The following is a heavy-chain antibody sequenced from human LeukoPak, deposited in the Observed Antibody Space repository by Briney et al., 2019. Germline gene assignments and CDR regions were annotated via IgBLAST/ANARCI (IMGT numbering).Heavy chain of an antibody. Sequence: GGSLRLSCAASRFTFSNYLMHWVRQAPGKGLEWVSYISSSGSTIYYADSVQGRFTISRDNAKNSLYLEMKGARAEDTAVYYCVRGITMVREYGMDVWGEGTTVTVSS. V-gene: IGHV3-48*03. CDR2: ISSSGSTI. CDR1: RFTFSNYL. CDR3: VRGITMVREYGMDV. D-gene: IGHD3-10*01. J-gene: IGHJ6*04.